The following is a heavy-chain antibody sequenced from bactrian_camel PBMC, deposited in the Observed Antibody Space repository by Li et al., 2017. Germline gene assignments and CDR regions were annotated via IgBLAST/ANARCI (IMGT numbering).Heavy chain of an antibody. D-gene: IGHD3*01. J-gene: IGHJ4*01. V-gene: IGHV3S53*01. Sequence: HVQLVESGGGSVQAGGSLTLSCESSKYTGSMNCMGWFRQAPGKLREGVAGLDSDGATTYADSVQGRFTISKDNAKNTLYLQMNSLKPEDAAMYYCKASRSWDCPSPSSGYWGQGTQVTVS. CDR2: LDSDGAT. CDR1: KYTGSMNC. CDR3: KASRSWDCPSPSSGY.